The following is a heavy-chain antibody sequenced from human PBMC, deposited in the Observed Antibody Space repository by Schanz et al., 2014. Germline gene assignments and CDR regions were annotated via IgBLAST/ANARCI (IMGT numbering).Heavy chain of an antibody. D-gene: IGHD2-2*02. Sequence: EVQLLESGGGLVQPGGSLRLSCAASGFIFSNSWMSWVRQAPGKGLEWVSYISSTSRATYYADSVKGRFTISRDNAKNSLFLQMNSLRAEDTAVYYCAGGEYQLLYANWGQGTLVTVSS. CDR3: AGGEYQLLYAN. J-gene: IGHJ4*02. V-gene: IGHV3-48*01. CDR2: ISSTSRAT. CDR1: GFIFSNSW.